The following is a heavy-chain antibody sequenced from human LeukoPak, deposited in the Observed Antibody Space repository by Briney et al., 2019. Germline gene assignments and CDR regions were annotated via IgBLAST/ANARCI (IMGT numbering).Heavy chain of an antibody. V-gene: IGHV4-59*01. J-gene: IGHJ3*02. CDR1: GGSISSYH. Sequence: SETLSLTCTVSGGSISSYHWSWIRQPPGKGLEWIGYIYYSGSTNYNPSLKSRVTISVDTSKNQFSLKLSSVTAADTAVYYCARGVIAAAGDAFDIWGQGTMVTVSS. CDR3: ARGVIAAAGDAFDI. D-gene: IGHD6-13*01. CDR2: IYYSGST.